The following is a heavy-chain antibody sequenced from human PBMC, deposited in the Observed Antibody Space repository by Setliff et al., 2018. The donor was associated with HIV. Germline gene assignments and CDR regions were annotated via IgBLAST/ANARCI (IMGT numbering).Heavy chain of an antibody. CDR1: GGSIISSTYF. Sequence: PSETLSLTCTVSGGSIISSTYFWGWIRQPPGKGLECIGNIYYSGSTSYNPSLESRLAMSVDMSKNHFSLKLRSVTAADTAVYYCARHGHFYDSSSSDAFDIWGHGTMVTVSS. V-gene: IGHV4-39*01. J-gene: IGHJ3*02. CDR2: IYYSGST. CDR3: ARHGHFYDSSSSDAFDI. D-gene: IGHD3-22*01.